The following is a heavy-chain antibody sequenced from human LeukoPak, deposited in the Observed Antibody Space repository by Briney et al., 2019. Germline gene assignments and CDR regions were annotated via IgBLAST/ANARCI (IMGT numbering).Heavy chain of an antibody. CDR2: INSDGSST. D-gene: IGHD3-16*02. V-gene: IGHV3-74*01. CDR3: AREGLYGGNWFDP. CDR1: GCSFSKNW. J-gene: IGHJ5*02. Sequence: GGSLRLSCAASGCSFSKNWMQWARQAPGKGLVWVSRINSDGSSTNYADSVKGRFTISRDNAKNTLYLQMNTLRTEHTAVYYCAREGLYGGNWFDPWGQGTLVTVSS.